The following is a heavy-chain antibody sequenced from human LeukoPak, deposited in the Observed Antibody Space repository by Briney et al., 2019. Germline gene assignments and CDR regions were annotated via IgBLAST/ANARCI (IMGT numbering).Heavy chain of an antibody. CDR3: ARVVYSYGYRYFDY. CDR2: INHSGST. CDR1: GGSFSGYY. J-gene: IGHJ4*02. D-gene: IGHD5-18*01. V-gene: IGHV4-34*01. Sequence: SETLSLTCAVYGGSFSGYYWSWIRQPPGKGLEWIGEINHSGSTNYNPSLKSRVTISVDTSKNQFSLKLSSVTAADTAVYYCARVVYSYGYRYFDYWGQGTLVTVSS.